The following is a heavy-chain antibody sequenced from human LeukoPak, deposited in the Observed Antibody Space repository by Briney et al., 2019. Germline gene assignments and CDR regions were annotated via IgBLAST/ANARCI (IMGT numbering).Heavy chain of an antibody. CDR1: SGSFSNYF. J-gene: IGHJ6*02. V-gene: IGHV4-34*01. CDR2: INHSGST. Sequence: PSETLSLTCVVYSGSFSNYFWTWIRLPPGKGLEWIGEINHSGSTNYSPSLKSRVTISLDTSKNQFSLKLSSVTAADTAVYYCARVEYQLLGRYYYYGMDVWGQGTTVTVSS. CDR3: ARVEYQLLGRYYYYGMDV. D-gene: IGHD2-2*01.